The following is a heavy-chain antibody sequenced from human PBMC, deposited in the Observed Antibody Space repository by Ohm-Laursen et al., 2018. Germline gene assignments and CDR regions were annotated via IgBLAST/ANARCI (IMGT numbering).Heavy chain of an antibody. D-gene: IGHD3-22*01. J-gene: IGHJ4*02. CDR3: ARGPKDSSGYYFGRSN. Sequence: SLRLSCAASGFTFDDYAMHWVRQAPGKGLEWVSSISSSSSYIYYADSVKGRFTISSDNAKNSLYLQMNSLRAEDTAVYYCARGPKDSSGYYFGRSNWGQGTLVTVSS. CDR2: ISSSSSYI. V-gene: IGHV3-21*01. CDR1: GFTFDDYA.